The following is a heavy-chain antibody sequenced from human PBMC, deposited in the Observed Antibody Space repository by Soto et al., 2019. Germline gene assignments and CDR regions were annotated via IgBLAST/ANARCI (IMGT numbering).Heavy chain of an antibody. CDR1: GYTFTSYD. D-gene: IGHD2-2*01. CDR2: MNPNSGNT. J-gene: IGHJ6*02. Sequence: ASVKVSCKASGYTFTSYDINWVRQATGQGLEWMGWMNPNSGNTGYAQKFQGRVTMTRNTSISTAYMELSSLRSEDMAVYYCARGRRLVVVPAAMRGMDVWGQGTTVTVSS. V-gene: IGHV1-8*01. CDR3: ARGRRLVVVPAAMRGMDV.